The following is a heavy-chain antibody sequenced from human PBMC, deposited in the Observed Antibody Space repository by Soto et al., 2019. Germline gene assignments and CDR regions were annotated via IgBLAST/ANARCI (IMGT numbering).Heavy chain of an antibody. CDR2: IYYSGST. Sequence: SSETLSLTCTVSGGSISSYYWSWLRQPPGKGLEWIGYIYYSGSTNYNPSLKSRVTISVDTSKNQFSLKLSSVTAADTAVYYCARGRGSSWSVNWFDPWGQGTLVTVSS. J-gene: IGHJ5*02. CDR3: ARGRGSSWSVNWFDP. D-gene: IGHD6-13*01. CDR1: GGSISSYY. V-gene: IGHV4-59*01.